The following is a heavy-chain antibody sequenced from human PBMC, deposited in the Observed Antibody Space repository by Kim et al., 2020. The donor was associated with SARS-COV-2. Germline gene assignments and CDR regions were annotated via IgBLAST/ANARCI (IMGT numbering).Heavy chain of an antibody. D-gene: IGHD3-9*01. V-gene: IGHV3-23*01. CDR2: ISGSGGST. CDR3: AKLYYDILTGYYSGPEVYFDY. J-gene: IGHJ4*02. Sequence: GGSLRLSCAASGFTFSSYAMSWVRQAPGKGLEWVSTISGSGGSTYYADSVKGRFTISRDNSKNTLFLKMNSLRAEDTAVFYCAKLYYDILTGYYSGPEVYFDYWGQGTLVTVSS. CDR1: GFTFSSYA.